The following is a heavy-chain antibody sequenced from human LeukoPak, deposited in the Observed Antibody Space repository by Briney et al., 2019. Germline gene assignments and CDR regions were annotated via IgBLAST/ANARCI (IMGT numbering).Heavy chain of an antibody. Sequence: ASVKVSCKASGYTFTSYDINWVRQATGQGLEWMGWMNPNSGNTGYAQKFQGRVTMTRNTSISTAYMELSSLRSEDTAVYYCARDSMIVPGYYLDYFDYWGQGTLVTVSS. D-gene: IGHD3-22*01. CDR2: MNPNSGNT. V-gene: IGHV1-8*01. CDR3: ARDSMIVPGYYLDYFDY. J-gene: IGHJ4*02. CDR1: GYTFTSYD.